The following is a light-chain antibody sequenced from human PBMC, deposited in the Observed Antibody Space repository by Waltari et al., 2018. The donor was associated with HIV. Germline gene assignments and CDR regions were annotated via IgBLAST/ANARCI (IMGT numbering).Light chain of an antibody. CDR1: SSDVGGYNY. V-gene: IGLV2-8*01. CDR2: EVT. CDR3: SSYAGSNNLL. Sequence: QSALTQPPSASGSPGQSVTISCTGNSSDVGGYNYVSWYQQHPGKAPKLMIYEVTKRPSGVPDRFPVSKSGNTASLTVSGLQAEDEADYYCSSYAGSNNLLFGGGTKLTVL. J-gene: IGLJ2*01.